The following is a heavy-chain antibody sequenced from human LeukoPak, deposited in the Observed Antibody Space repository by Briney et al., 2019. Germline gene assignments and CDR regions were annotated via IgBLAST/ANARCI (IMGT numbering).Heavy chain of an antibody. CDR1: GFTFSSYA. D-gene: IGHD1-26*01. Sequence: GGSLRLSCAASGFTFSSYAMSWVRQAPGKGLEWVSVISGSGGSTYYADSVKGRFTISRDNAKNSLYLQMNSLRAEDTAVYYCAKYSGTYRDYWGQGTLVTVSS. CDR3: AKYSGTYRDY. V-gene: IGHV3-23*01. CDR2: ISGSGGST. J-gene: IGHJ4*02.